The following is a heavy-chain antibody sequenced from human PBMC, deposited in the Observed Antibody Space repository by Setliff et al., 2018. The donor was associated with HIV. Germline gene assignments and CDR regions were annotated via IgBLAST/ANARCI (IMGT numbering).Heavy chain of an antibody. J-gene: IGHJ4*02. CDR3: ARKGYCSSSGCPTPFDF. D-gene: IGHD2-2*01. CDR1: GGSISSSSYY. Sequence: PSETLSLTCTVSGGSISSSSYYWDWIRQPPGKGLEWIGSVFYSGSTYYKPSLKSRVTISVDTSKNQFSLKLSSVTAADTAAYYCARKGYCSSSGCPTPFDFWGQGTLVTVSS. V-gene: IGHV4-39*07. CDR2: VFYSGST.